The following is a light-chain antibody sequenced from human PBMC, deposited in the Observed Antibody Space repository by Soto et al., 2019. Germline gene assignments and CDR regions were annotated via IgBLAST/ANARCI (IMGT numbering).Light chain of an antibody. CDR2: AAS. Sequence: AIQMTQSPSSLSASVGDRVTISCRASQGIRNDLAWYQQKPGKAPKLLIFAASNLPSGGPSRFSGSGSGTDFTRTISRLQHEDFATYYCLQLYNFSWTFGQGTKVEIK. J-gene: IGKJ1*01. V-gene: IGKV1-6*01. CDR3: LQLYNFSWT. CDR1: QGIRND.